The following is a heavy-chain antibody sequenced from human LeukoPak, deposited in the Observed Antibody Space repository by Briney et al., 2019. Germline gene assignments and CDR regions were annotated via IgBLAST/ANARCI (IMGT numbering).Heavy chain of an antibody. CDR2: IYSGGST. CDR1: GFTVSSNY. V-gene: IGHV3-66*01. D-gene: IGHD3-10*01. CDR3: ARDLPDGSVEDAFDI. Sequence: GGSLRLSCAASGFTVSSNYMSWVRQAPGKGLEWVSVIYSGGSTYYADSVKGRFTISRDNSKNTLYLQMNSLRAEDTAVYYCARDLPDGSVEDAFDIWGQGTMVTVSS. J-gene: IGHJ3*02.